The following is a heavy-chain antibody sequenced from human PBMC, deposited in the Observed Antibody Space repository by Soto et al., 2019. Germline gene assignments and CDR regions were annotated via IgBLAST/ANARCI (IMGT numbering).Heavy chain of an antibody. Sequence: ASVKVSFMASGYTFTRYAMHWVGQAPGQRLEWMGWINAGNGNTKYSQKFQGRVTITRDTSASTAYMELSSLRSEDTAVYYCARVMVRGVTAYYYYGMDVWGQGTTVTGS. V-gene: IGHV1-3*01. CDR2: INAGNGNT. J-gene: IGHJ6*02. CDR3: ARVMVRGVTAYYYYGMDV. D-gene: IGHD3-10*01. CDR1: GYTFTRYA.